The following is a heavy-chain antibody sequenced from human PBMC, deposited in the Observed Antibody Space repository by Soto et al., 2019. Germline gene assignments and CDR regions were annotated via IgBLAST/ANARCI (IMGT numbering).Heavy chain of an antibody. CDR1: GFTVSSNY. Sequence: EVQLVESGGGLVQPGGSLRLSCAASGFTVSSNYMSWVRQAPGKGLEWVSVIYGGGSTYYADSVKGRFTISRHNSKNTLYLQMNSLRAEDTAVYYCARASGWYDAYFDYWGQGTLVTVSS. CDR2: IYGGGST. V-gene: IGHV3-53*04. CDR3: ARASGWYDAYFDY. J-gene: IGHJ4*02. D-gene: IGHD6-19*01.